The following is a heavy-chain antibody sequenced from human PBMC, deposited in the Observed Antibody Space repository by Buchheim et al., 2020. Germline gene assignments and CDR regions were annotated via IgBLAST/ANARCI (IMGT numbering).Heavy chain of an antibody. D-gene: IGHD3-10*01. CDR1: GASISHYH. Sequence: QVQLQESGPGLVKPSETLSLTCTVSGASISHYHWSWIRQSAGKGLEWIGRYRRTGITDYNPSLRSRVTISVDTSKNQFSLKLTSVTAADTAVYYCATLEGSGVPDYWGQGTL. CDR2: YRRTGIT. CDR3: ATLEGSGVPDY. J-gene: IGHJ4*02. V-gene: IGHV4-4*07.